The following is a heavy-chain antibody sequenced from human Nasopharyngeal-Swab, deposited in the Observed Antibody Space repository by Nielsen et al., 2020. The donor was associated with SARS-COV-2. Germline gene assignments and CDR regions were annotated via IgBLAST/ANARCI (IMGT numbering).Heavy chain of an antibody. J-gene: IGHJ3*02. D-gene: IGHD3-22*01. CDR1: GFTFRSYD. CDR3: ATEERITMIVVVITKAFDI. V-gene: IGHV3-48*03. CDR2: ISSSGSTI. Sequence: GESLKISCAASGFTFRSYDMNWVRQAPGKGLEWVSFISSSGSTIYYADSVKGRFTISRDNAKNSLYLQMNSLRAEDTAVYYCATEERITMIVVVITKAFDIWGQGTMVTVSS.